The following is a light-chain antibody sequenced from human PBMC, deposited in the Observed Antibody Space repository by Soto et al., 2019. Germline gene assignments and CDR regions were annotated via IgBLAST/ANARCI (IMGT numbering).Light chain of an antibody. CDR3: QFYDTMLSGPGV. Sequence: QSVLTQPPSVSGAPGQTVTISCTGSTSNLGAGYDVHWYQQLPGTAPKLLIYNNINRPSGVPDRFSGSKSGTSASLAITGLQAEDEADYYCQFYDTMLSGPGVFGGGTKLTVL. CDR1: TSNLGAGYD. J-gene: IGLJ2*01. V-gene: IGLV1-40*01. CDR2: NNI.